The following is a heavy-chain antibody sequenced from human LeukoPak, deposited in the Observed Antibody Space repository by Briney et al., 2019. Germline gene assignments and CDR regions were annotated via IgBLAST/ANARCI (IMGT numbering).Heavy chain of an antibody. V-gene: IGHV3-21*01. J-gene: IGHJ4*02. CDR1: GFTFSSYS. D-gene: IGHD6-19*01. Sequence: GGSLRLSCAASGFTFSSYSMNWVRQAPGKGLEWVSSISSSSSYIYYADSVKGRFTISRDNSKNTLYLQMNSLRAEDTAVYYCAKGTLAGLDYFDYWGQGALVTVSS. CDR3: AKGTLAGLDYFDY. CDR2: ISSSSSYI.